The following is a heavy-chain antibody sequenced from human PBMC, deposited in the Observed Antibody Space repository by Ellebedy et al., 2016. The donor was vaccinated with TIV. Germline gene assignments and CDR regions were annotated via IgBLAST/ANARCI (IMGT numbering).Heavy chain of an antibody. J-gene: IGHJ6*03. Sequence: GGSLRLSXAASGFTFSSYWMQWVRQAPGKGLEWVANIKQDGSAKYYGDSVKGQLTISRDNAKNSVYLQMNNLRAEDTAVYYCARRYMDVWGRGTTITVSS. V-gene: IGHV3-7*01. CDR3: ARRYMDV. CDR1: GFTFSSYW. CDR2: IKQDGSAK.